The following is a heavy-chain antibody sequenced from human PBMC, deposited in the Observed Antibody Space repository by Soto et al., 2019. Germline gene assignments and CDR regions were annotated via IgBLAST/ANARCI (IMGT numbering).Heavy chain of an antibody. D-gene: IGHD5-18*01. V-gene: IGHV2-70*01. Sequence: SGPTLVNPTQTLTLTCTFPGFSLSTTGMCVSWIRQPPGKALEWLALIDWADDKYYGTSLKTRLTISKDTSKNQVVLTMTNVEPVDTATYFCSRAVGGFTYGYPDYWGQGTPVTVSS. J-gene: IGHJ4*02. CDR1: GFSLSTTGMC. CDR3: SRAVGGFTYGYPDY. CDR2: IDWADDK.